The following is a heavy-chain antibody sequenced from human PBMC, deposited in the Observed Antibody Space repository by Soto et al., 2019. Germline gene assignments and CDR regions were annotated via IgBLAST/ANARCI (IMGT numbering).Heavy chain of an antibody. Sequence: QVQLVQSGAEVKKPGASVKVSCKASGYTFTSYGISWVRQAPGQGLEWMGWISAYNGNTNYAQKLEGRVTMTTDPSTSTAYMELRSLRSDDTAVYYCARRMTIFVVVNNWFDPWGQGTLVTLSS. J-gene: IGHJ5*02. CDR3: ARRMTIFVVVNNWFDP. CDR1: GYTFTSYG. D-gene: IGHD3-3*01. V-gene: IGHV1-18*01. CDR2: ISAYNGNT.